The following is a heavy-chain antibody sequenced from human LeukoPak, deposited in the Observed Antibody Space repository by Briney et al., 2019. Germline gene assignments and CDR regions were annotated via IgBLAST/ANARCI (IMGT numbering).Heavy chain of an antibody. J-gene: IGHJ3*02. D-gene: IGHD3-9*01. V-gene: IGHV4-59*08. Sequence: SETLSLTCTVSGGSINSYYWSWIRQPPGKGLEWIGYIYYSGSTNYNPSLKSRVTISVDTSKNQFSLKLSSVTAADTAVYYCASYGMRKAFDIWGQGTMVTVSS. CDR2: IYYSGST. CDR3: ASYGMRKAFDI. CDR1: GGSINSYY.